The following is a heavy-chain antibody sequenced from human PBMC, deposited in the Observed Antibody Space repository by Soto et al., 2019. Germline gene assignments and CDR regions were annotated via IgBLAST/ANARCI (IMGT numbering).Heavy chain of an antibody. D-gene: IGHD3-10*01. Sequence: SVKVSCKASGFTFTSSAVQWVRQARGQRLEWIGWIVVGSGNTNYAQKFQERVTITRDMSTSTAYMELSSLRSEDTAVYYCATSGGITMVRGVPPPDYWGQGTLVTVSS. V-gene: IGHV1-58*01. J-gene: IGHJ4*02. CDR2: IVVGSGNT. CDR1: GFTFTSSA. CDR3: ATSGGITMVRGVPPPDY.